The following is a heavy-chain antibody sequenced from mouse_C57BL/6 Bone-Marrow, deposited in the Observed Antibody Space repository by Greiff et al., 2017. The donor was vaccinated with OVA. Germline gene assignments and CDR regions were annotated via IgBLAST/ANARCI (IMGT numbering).Heavy chain of an antibody. D-gene: IGHD2-3*01. CDR2: IRNKANGYTT. CDR3: ARWLLREYFDV. V-gene: IGHV7-3*01. J-gene: IGHJ1*03. Sequence: EVKLMESGGGLVQPGGSLSLSCAASGFTFTDYYMSWVRQPPGKALEWLGFIRNKANGYTTEYSASVKGRFTISRDNSQSILYLQMNALRAEDSATYYCARWLLREYFDVWGTGTTVTVSS. CDR1: GFTFTDYY.